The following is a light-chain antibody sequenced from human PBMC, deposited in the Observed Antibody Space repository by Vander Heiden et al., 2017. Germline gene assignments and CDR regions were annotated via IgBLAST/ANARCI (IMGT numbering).Light chain of an antibody. J-gene: IGKJ3*01. V-gene: IGKV1-33*01. CDR1: QDISNY. Sequence: DIQMTQSPSSLSASVGDRVTITCQASQDISNYLNWYQQKPGKAPKLQIDNASNLETGVPSRFSGSGSGTEFTFTISSLQPEDIATDYCQQYDNLPFTFGPGTKVDIK. CDR2: NAS. CDR3: QQYDNLPFT.